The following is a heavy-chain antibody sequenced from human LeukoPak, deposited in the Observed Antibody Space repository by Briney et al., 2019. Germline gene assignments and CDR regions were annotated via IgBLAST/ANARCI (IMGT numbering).Heavy chain of an antibody. CDR1: GFTFTNYA. Sequence: GGSLRLSCAASGFTFTNYAFMWVRQAPGKGLEWVSSISSIGTDIYYGNSVKGRFTISRDNAKNSLYLQMNSLRAEDTAVYYCAKDDLVPAALFDYWGQGTLVTVSS. CDR2: ISSIGTDI. CDR3: AKDDLVPAALFDY. D-gene: IGHD2-2*01. V-gene: IGHV3-21*04. J-gene: IGHJ4*02.